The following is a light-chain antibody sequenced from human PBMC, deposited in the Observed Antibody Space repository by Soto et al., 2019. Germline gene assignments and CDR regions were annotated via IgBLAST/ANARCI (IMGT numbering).Light chain of an antibody. CDR3: QQYDVWPPLT. CDR2: DAS. J-gene: IGKJ4*01. Sequence: ETVMTQSPATLSVSPGERATLSCRASQSVRTNLAWYQQKSGQSPSLLIYDASTRASGVPARFTGSGSGTEFTLTISSLQPEDFAVYYCQQYDVWPPLTFGGGTKVQIK. CDR1: QSVRTN. V-gene: IGKV3-15*01.